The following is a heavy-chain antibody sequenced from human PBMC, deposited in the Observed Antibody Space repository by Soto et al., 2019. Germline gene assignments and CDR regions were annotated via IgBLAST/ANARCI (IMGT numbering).Heavy chain of an antibody. D-gene: IGHD3-10*01. CDR1: GFTFTSYA. Sequence: QVQLVQSGAEVKKPGASVKVSCKASGFTFTSYAISWVRQAPGQGLEWMGWISAYNDNTNYAQKLQCRVTMTTDTSTSTAYMELRSLRSDDTAVYYCAGGWFGEFVSYFDYWGQGTLVTVSS. V-gene: IGHV1-18*01. J-gene: IGHJ4*02. CDR3: AGGWFGEFVSYFDY. CDR2: ISAYNDNT.